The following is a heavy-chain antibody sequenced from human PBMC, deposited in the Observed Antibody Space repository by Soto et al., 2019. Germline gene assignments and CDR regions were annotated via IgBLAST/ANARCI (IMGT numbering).Heavy chain of an antibody. V-gene: IGHV1-46*01. CDR3: ARLSYDFWSGYPSDFDC. D-gene: IGHD3-3*01. CDR2: INPSGGST. J-gene: IGHJ4*02. CDR1: GYTFTSYY. Sequence: GASVKVSCKASGYTFTSYYMHWVRQAPGQGLEWMGIINPSGGSTSYAQKFQGRVTMTMDTSTSTVYMELSSLRSEDTAVYYCARLSYDFWSGYPSDFDCWGQGTLVTVSS.